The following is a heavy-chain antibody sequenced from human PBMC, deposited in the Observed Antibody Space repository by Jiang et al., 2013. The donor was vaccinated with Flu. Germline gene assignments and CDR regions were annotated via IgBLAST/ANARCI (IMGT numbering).Heavy chain of an antibody. D-gene: IGHD6-13*01. V-gene: IGHV4-39*01. CDR1: GGSISSTNYY. J-gene: IGHJ3*02. Sequence: PGLVKPSETLSLTCTVSGGSISSTNYYWGCIRQPPGKGLEWIGGIFYSGSSYYNPSLRSRVTISVDASKNQFSLNLSSVTAADTAVYYCARGVSSSWYGFDAFDIWGQGTMVTVSS. CDR2: IFYSGSS. CDR3: ARGVSSSWYGFDAFDI.